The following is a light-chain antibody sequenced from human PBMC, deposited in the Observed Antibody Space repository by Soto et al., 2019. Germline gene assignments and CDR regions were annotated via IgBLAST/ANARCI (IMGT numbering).Light chain of an antibody. CDR2: LEGSGSY. V-gene: IGLV4-60*02. CDR3: ETWDFNTRV. Sequence: QPVLTQSSSASASLGSSVKLTCTLSSGHRSYIIAWHQQQPGKAPRYLMKLEGSGSYNKGSEVPDRFSGSSSGADRYLTISNLQFEDEADYYCETWDFNTRVFGGGTQLTVL. J-gene: IGLJ3*02. CDR1: SGHRSYI.